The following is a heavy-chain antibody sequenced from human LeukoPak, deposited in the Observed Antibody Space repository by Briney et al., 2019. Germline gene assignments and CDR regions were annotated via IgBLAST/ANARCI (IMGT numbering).Heavy chain of an antibody. Sequence: ASVKVSCTASGFTFTISAVQGVRQARGERVEWIGWIVFGSVNTNYPQKFQETVTITRDMSTSTAYMELSTLTSEDTAVYYCAAPSQYSSGWYGGDYWGQGTLVTVSS. D-gene: IGHD6-19*01. V-gene: IGHV1-58*01. J-gene: IGHJ4*02. CDR3: AAPSQYSSGWYGGDY. CDR1: GFTFTISA. CDR2: IVFGSVNT.